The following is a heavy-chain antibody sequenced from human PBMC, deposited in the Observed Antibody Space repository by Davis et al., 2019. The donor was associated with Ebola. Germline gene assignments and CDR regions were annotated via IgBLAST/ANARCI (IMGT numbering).Heavy chain of an antibody. CDR2: IKSKTDGGTT. CDR1: GFTFDTYS. J-gene: IGHJ2*01. Sequence: GGSLRLSCAASGFTFDTYSMNWVRQAPGKGLEWVGRIKSKTDGGTTDYAAPVKGRFAMSRDDSKNTLYLQMNSLKIDDTAVYYCTTLSTVTTMYFDLWGRGTLVTVSS. V-gene: IGHV3-15*01. D-gene: IGHD4-17*01. CDR3: TTLSTVTTMYFDL.